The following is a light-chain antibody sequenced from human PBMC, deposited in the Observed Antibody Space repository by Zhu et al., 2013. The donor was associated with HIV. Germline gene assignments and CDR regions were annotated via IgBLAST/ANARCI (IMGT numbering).Light chain of an antibody. Sequence: QSALTQPASVSGSPGQSITISCTGTSSDIGGFNYVSWYQHHPGKAPKLMFYEVSNRPSGVSNRFSVSKSGNTASLTISGLQAEDEADYYCSSYTINTLQLFGGGTKVTVL. V-gene: IGLV2-14*01. J-gene: IGLJ3*02. CDR3: SSYTINTLQL. CDR2: EVS. CDR1: SSDIGGFNY.